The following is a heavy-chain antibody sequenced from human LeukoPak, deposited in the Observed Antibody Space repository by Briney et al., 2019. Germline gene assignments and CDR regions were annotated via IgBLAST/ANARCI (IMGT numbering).Heavy chain of an antibody. V-gene: IGHV4-39*07. Sequence: PSETLSLTCTVSGGSISSSSYYWGWIRQPAGKGLEWIGEINHSGSTNYNPSLKSRVTISVDTSKNQFSLKLSSVTAPDTAVYYCARGDPSRPERVDSVGQLVLLQYDYWGQGTLVTVSS. CDR2: INHSGST. CDR3: ARGDPSRPERVDSVGQLVLLQYDY. J-gene: IGHJ4*02. CDR1: GGSISSSSYY. D-gene: IGHD6-13*01.